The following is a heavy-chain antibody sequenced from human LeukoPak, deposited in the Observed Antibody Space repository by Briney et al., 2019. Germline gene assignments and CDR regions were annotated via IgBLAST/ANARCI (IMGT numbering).Heavy chain of an antibody. CDR3: AKDIWYSSRGALDY. Sequence: GGSLRLSCAVSGFTFSSYRMSWVRQAPGKGLEWVSSISTSSSSKYYADSVKGRFTISRDNAKNSLDLQMNSLRAEDTALYYCAKDIWYSSRGALDYWGQGTLVTVSS. CDR2: ISTSSSSK. V-gene: IGHV3-21*04. J-gene: IGHJ4*02. CDR1: GFTFSSYR. D-gene: IGHD6-13*01.